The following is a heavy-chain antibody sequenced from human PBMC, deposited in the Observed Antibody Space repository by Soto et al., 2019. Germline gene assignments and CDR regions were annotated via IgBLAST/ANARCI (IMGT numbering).Heavy chain of an antibody. CDR1: GGSFSSSY. CDR2: IYYSGST. J-gene: IGHJ2*01. V-gene: IGHV4-59*08. D-gene: IGHD3-3*01. Sequence: QVQLQESGPGLVKPSETLSLTCPAPGGSFSSSYWSGIRQPPGKGLEWIGYIYYSGSTNYNPSLKSRVTISVDTSKNQFSLKLSSVTAADTAVYYCARHNTNPNYWYFDLWGRGTLVTVSS. CDR3: ARHNTNPNYWYFDL.